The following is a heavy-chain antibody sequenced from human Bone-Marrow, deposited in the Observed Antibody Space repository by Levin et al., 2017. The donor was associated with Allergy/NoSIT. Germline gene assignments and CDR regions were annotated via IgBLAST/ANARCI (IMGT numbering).Heavy chain of an antibody. Sequence: ASVKVSCKASGYTFTDYFVHWVRLAPGQGLEWMGWINPNSGDTDSSQNFQGTVTMTRDTSISTAYMEVTSLTSNDTALYYCARISSAAFDMWGQGTVVTVSS. CDR2: INPNSGDT. V-gene: IGHV1-2*02. CDR1: GYTFTDYF. CDR3: ARISSAAFDM. J-gene: IGHJ3*02. D-gene: IGHD6-19*01.